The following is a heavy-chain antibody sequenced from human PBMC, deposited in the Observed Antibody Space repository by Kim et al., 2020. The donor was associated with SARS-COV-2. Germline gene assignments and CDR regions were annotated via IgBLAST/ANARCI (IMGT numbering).Heavy chain of an antibody. CDR1: GFTFNSYG. CDR2: ISYDGNNK. D-gene: IGHD3-10*01. V-gene: IGHV3-30*18. Sequence: GGSLRLSCAASGFTFNSYGMHWVRQAPGKGLEWVAFISYDGNNKYYADSVKGRFTVSRDGAKSTLSLQADGLRAEDTAIYYCAKDEGSFFGSGSFSYLDLWGRGTQVTVSS. J-gene: IGHJ2*01. CDR3: AKDEGSFFGSGSFSYLDL.